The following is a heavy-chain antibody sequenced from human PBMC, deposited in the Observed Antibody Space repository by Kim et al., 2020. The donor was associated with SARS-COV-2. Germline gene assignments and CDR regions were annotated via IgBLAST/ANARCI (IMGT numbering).Heavy chain of an antibody. D-gene: IGHD3-9*01. CDR3: AKAEYRRYLYGMDV. V-gene: IGHV3-23*01. CDR1: GFTFSSYA. Sequence: GGSLRLSCAASGFTFSSYAMSWVRQAPGKGLEWVSAISGSGGSTYYADSVKGRFTISRDNSKNTLYLQMNSLRAEDTAVYYCAKAEYRRYLYGMDVWGQGTTVTVSS. CDR2: ISGSGGST. J-gene: IGHJ6*02.